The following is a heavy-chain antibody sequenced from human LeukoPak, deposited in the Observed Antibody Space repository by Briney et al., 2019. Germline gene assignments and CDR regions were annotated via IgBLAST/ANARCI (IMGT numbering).Heavy chain of an antibody. J-gene: IGHJ4*02. D-gene: IGHD6-19*01. CDR2: INHSGST. CDR1: GGSFSGYY. V-gene: IGHV4-34*01. CDR3: ARGGGVAGSFDY. Sequence: PSETLSLTCAVYGGSFSGYYWSWIRQPPGKGLEWIGEINHSGSTNYNPSLKSRVTISVDKSKNQFSLKLSSVTAADTAVYYCARGGGVAGSFDYWGQGTLVTVSS.